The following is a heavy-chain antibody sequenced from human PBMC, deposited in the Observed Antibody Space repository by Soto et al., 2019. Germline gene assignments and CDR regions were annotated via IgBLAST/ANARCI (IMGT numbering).Heavy chain of an antibody. CDR2: IHPEGINT. CDR3: ARDSPYNELFRCFYP. V-gene: IGHV1-46*03. D-gene: IGHD1-1*01. CDR1: VYSFISHY. Sequence: GKVSCKACVYSFISHYMHWVRQAPAQGLEWMGTIHPEGINTAYAQKFQGRVTMTSDTSTSTVYMELTSLTSEDTAVYYCARDSPYNELFRCFYPWG. J-gene: IGHJ5*02.